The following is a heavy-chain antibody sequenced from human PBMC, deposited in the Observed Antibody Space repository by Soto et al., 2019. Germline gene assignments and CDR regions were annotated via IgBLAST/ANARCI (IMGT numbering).Heavy chain of an antibody. V-gene: IGHV3-7*01. CDR2: IKQDGSKE. D-gene: IGHD6-13*01. CDR3: ARIAASGRGWDV. Sequence: EVQLVESGGGLVQPGGSLRLSCVDSGFTFSSYWMSWVRQAPVKGREWVGNIKQDGSKENYVDSVKGRFTISRDNAKNSMYLQMNSLRAEDTAVYYCARIAASGRGWDVWGQGTTFVVSS. J-gene: IGHJ6*02. CDR1: GFTFSSYW.